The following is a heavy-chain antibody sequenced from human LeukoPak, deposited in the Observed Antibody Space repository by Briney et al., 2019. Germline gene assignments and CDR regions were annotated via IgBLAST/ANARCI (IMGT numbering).Heavy chain of an antibody. J-gene: IGHJ4*02. V-gene: IGHV4-59*12. D-gene: IGHD5-18*01. CDR1: GGSISSYY. Sequence: SETLSLTCTVSGGSISSYYWSWIRQPPGKGLEWIGYIYYSGTTNYNPSLKSRVTISVDTSKNQFSLKLSSVTAADTAVYYCARDGDTAPLQADYWGQGTLVTVSS. CDR2: IYYSGTT. CDR3: ARDGDTAPLQADY.